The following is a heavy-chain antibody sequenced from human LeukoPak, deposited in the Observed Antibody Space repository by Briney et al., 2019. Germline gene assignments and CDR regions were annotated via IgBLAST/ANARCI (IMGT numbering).Heavy chain of an antibody. V-gene: IGHV3-64*01. D-gene: IGHD2-2*01. CDR3: ARYPRWDTVVVAAGDPPAYY. J-gene: IGHJ4*02. CDR2: ISSNGGST. CDR1: GFTFSSNA. Sequence: GSLRLSCAASGFTFSSNAMHWVRQAPGKGLEYVSAISSNGGSTYYANSVKGRFTISRDNSKNTLYLQMGSLRAEDMAVYYCARYPRWDTVVVAAGDPPAYYWGQGTLVTVSS.